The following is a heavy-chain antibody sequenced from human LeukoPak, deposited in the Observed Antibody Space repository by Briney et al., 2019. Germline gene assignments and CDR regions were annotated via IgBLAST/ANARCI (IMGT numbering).Heavy chain of an antibody. V-gene: IGHV1-69*01. CDR1: GGTFSRHP. Sequence: SVKVSCKASGGTFSRHPITWVRQPPGQGLEWMGGIVPLAGLANHAEKFQGRVAIIADESTNTVYMELNSLRPDDTAVYYCARVGPDYDLLTGYYSYYGMDVWGKGTTLTVSS. D-gene: IGHD3-9*01. CDR3: ARVGPDYDLLTGYYSYYGMDV. J-gene: IGHJ6*04. CDR2: IVPLAGLA.